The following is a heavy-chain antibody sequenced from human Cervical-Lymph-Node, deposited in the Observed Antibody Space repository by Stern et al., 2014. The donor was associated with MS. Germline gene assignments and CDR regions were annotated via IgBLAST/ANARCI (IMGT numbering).Heavy chain of an antibody. CDR3: ARARVGGEHYFDY. Sequence: QVTLRESGPAVVKPRQTLTLTCTFSGFSLSTSGMCVSWNRQRPGQALVWLALIDCDDDTYYSKSLKARLTISKDTSKNPVFLTMTNMNPVDTAAYYCARARVGGEHYFDYWGQGTLVTVSS. CDR1: GFSLSTSGMC. CDR2: IDCDDDT. D-gene: IGHD3-16*01. V-gene: IGHV2-70*01. J-gene: IGHJ4*02.